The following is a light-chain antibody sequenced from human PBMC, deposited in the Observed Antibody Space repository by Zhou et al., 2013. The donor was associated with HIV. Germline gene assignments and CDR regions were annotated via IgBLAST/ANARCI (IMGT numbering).Light chain of an antibody. CDR1: QSINRW. CDR2: GAS. V-gene: IGKV1-33*01. Sequence: DIQMTQSPSTLSASVGDRVTITCRASQSINRWLAWYQQKPGKAPKVLISGASNLESEVPSRFSGSGSGTDFTFTISSLQPEDVATYYCQQYNSLPPTFGGGTKVEI. CDR3: QQYNSLPPT. J-gene: IGKJ4*01.